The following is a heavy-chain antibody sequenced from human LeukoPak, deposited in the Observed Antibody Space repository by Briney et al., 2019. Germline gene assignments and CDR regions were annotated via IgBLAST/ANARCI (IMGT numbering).Heavy chain of an antibody. D-gene: IGHD2-8*01. CDR1: GFTSSDYG. CDR3: AKDWANGDYIDH. V-gene: IGHV3-30*18. J-gene: IGHJ4*02. CDR2: VSYDGTNE. Sequence: GRSLRLSCAASGFTSSDYGMHWVRQAPGKGLEWVAVVSYDGTNEKYADPVKGRFTISRDNSKNTLSLQMNSLRADDTAVYYCAKDWANGDYIDHWGQGTLVTVSS.